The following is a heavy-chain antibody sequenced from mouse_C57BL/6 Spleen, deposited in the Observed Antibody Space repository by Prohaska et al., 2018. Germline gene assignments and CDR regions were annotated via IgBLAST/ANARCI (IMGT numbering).Heavy chain of an antibody. CDR3: ASPNWDWYFDV. Sequence: EVKLLQSGGGLVQPGGSLKLSCAASGIDFSRYWMSWVRRAPGNGLEWIGEIKPDSSTINYATYLKDKFIISRDNAKNTLYLQMSKVRSEDTALYYCASPNWDWYFDVWGTGTTVTVSS. D-gene: IGHD4-1*01. J-gene: IGHJ1*03. CDR1: GIDFSRYW. CDR2: IKPDSSTI. V-gene: IGHV4-1*01.